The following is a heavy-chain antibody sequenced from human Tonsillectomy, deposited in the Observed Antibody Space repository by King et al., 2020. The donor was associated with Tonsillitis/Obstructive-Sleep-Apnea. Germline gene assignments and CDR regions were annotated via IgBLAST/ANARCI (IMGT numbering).Heavy chain of an antibody. Sequence: VQLVESGGGVVQPGRSLRLSCAASGFTFSSYGMHWVRQAPGKGLEWVAVISYDGSNKYYADSVKGRFTISRDNSKNTLYLQMNSLRAEDTAVYYCAKPPGGGRVHAFDIWGQGTMVTVSS. CDR2: ISYDGSNK. D-gene: IGHD3-10*01. CDR3: AKPPGGGRVHAFDI. CDR1: GFTFSSYG. V-gene: IGHV3-30*18. J-gene: IGHJ3*02.